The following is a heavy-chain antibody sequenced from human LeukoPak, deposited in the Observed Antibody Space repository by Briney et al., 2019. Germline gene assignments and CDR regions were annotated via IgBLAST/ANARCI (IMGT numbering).Heavy chain of an antibody. D-gene: IGHD3-9*01. V-gene: IGHV3-66*01. Sequence: GGSLRLSCAASGFTFGNFAMRWVRQAPGKGLEWVSVIYSGGSTHYADSVKGRFTISRDNSKNTLYLQMNSLRAEDAAVYYCARDRLHYDSLTGYPADWGQGTLVTVSS. CDR1: GFTFGNFA. J-gene: IGHJ4*02. CDR2: IYSGGST. CDR3: ARDRLHYDSLTGYPAD.